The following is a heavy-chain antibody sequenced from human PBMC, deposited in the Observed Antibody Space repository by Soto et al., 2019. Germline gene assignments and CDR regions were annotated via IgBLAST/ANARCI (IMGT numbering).Heavy chain of an antibody. Sequence: SETLSLTCTVSGGSISSYYWSWIRQPPGKGLEWIGYIYYSGSTNYNPSLKSRVTISVDTSKNQFSLKLSSVTAADTAVYYCARHLSSQHYYYYYMDVWGKGTTVTVSS. CDR2: IYYSGST. CDR1: GGSISSYY. V-gene: IGHV4-59*08. D-gene: IGHD6-13*01. CDR3: ARHLSSQHYYYYYMDV. J-gene: IGHJ6*03.